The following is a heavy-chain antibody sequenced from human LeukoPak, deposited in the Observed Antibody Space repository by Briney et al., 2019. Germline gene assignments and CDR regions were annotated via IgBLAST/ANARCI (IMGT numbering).Heavy chain of an antibody. J-gene: IGHJ4*02. Sequence: ASVKVSCKASGGTFSSYAISWVRQAPGQGLEWMGWINPNSGGTNYAQKFQGWVTMTRDTSISTAYMELSRLRSDDTAVYYCARSSYSSSWYDYWGQGTLVTVSS. V-gene: IGHV1-2*04. D-gene: IGHD6-13*01. CDR1: GGTFSSYA. CDR2: INPNSGGT. CDR3: ARSSYSSSWYDY.